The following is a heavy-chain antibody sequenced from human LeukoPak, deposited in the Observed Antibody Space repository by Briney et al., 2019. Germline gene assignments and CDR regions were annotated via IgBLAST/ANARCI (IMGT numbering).Heavy chain of an antibody. J-gene: IGHJ4*02. D-gene: IGHD2-2*01. CDR2: IWPDGSNK. Sequence: PGGSLRLSCAASGFTFSNYAMSWVRQAPGKGREGVAFIWPDGSNKLYGDSVKGRFTISRDNSKNTVYLQMNSLRAEDTAVYYCARDYCRTTSCLDSWGQGTLVTVSS. V-gene: IGHV3-33*08. CDR3: ARDYCRTTSCLDS. CDR1: GFTFSNYA.